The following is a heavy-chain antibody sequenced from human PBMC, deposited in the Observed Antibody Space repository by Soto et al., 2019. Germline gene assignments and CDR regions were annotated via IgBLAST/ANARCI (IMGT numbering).Heavy chain of an antibody. J-gene: IGHJ3*02. Sequence: EVQLVESGGGLVQPGGSLRLSCAVSGFTFSDYWMSWVRQAPGKGLEWVANIKQDGNEKYYVDSVKGRFTISRDNAKNSLYLQTNSLRAEDPAVYYCAGGLGSIGGYSPWDAFDIWGQGTMVTVSS. CDR1: GFTFSDYW. V-gene: IGHV3-7*01. CDR3: AGGLGSIGGYSPWDAFDI. D-gene: IGHD6-19*01. CDR2: IKQDGNEK.